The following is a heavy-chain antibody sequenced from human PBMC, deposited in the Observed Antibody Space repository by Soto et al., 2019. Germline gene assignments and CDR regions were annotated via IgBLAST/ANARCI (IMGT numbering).Heavy chain of an antibody. J-gene: IGHJ5*02. CDR2: IYTGGST. V-gene: IGHV3-53*01. D-gene: IGHD2-2*01. CDR3: ARGGPAYWFDP. CDR1: GFTVSSNF. Sequence: QLVESGGGLIQPGGSLRLSCAASGFTVSSNFMTRVRQAPGKGLEWVSVIYTGGSTYYTDSVKGRFTISRDNSKNTLYLQMNSLRAEDTALYYCARGGPAYWFDPWGQGTLVTVSS.